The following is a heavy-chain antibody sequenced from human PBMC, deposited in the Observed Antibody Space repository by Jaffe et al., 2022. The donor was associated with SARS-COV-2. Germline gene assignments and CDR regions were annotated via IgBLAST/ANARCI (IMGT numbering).Heavy chain of an antibody. J-gene: IGHJ4*02. CDR2: IYHSGST. V-gene: IGHV4-4*02. D-gene: IGHD3-10*01. CDR1: GGSLSSSDW. Sequence: QVQLQESGPGLVKPSGTLSLTCGVSGGSLSSSDWWSWVRQPPGKGLEWIGEIYHSGSTNYNPSLKSRVTISVDKSKNQFSLKLSSVTAADTAVYYCARNNLPAYYYGSGTYIYFDSWGQGTLVTVSS. CDR3: ARNNLPAYYYGSGTYIYFDS.